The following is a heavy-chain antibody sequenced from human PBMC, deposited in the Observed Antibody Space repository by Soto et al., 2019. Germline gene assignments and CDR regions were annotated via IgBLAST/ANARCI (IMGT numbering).Heavy chain of an antibody. CDR2: IGAYDGDT. J-gene: IGHJ3*02. V-gene: IGHV1-18*01. CDR3: ARDRGYSPDSFDI. CDR1: GYTFSSHG. Sequence: QVQLEQSGAEVKNPGASVKVSCKASGYTFSSHGISWVRQAPGQGLEWMGWIGAYDGDTNYAQNLQGRVTTTTDTSTSTAYMELTSLRSDDTAMYYCARDRGYSPDSFDIWGQGTMVIVNS. D-gene: IGHD5-18*01.